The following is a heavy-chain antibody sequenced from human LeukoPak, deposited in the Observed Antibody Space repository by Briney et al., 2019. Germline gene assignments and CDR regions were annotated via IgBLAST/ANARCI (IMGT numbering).Heavy chain of an antibody. CDR1: GFTFSDYY. CDR2: ISSSGSII. Sequence: GGSLRLSCAASGFTFSDYYMSWIRQAPGKGLEWVSYISSSGSIIYYADSVKGRFTISRDNAKNSLYLQMNGLRAEDTAVYYCARDRGGVADAFDIWGQGTMVTVSS. D-gene: IGHD3-10*01. V-gene: IGHV3-11*04. J-gene: IGHJ3*02. CDR3: ARDRGGVADAFDI.